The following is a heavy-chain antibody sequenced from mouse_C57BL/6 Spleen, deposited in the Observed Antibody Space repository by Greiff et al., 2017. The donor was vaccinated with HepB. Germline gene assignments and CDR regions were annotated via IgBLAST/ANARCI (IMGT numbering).Heavy chain of an antibody. Sequence: EVKLQESGAELVKPGASVKLSCTASGFNIKDYYMHWVKQRTEQGLEWIGRIDPEDGETKYAPKFQGKATITADTSSNTAYLQLSSLTSEDTAVYYCARNYYGSSGYFDVWGTGTTVTVSS. J-gene: IGHJ1*03. V-gene: IGHV14-2*01. CDR1: GFNIKDYY. CDR2: IDPEDGET. CDR3: ARNYYGSSGYFDV. D-gene: IGHD1-1*01.